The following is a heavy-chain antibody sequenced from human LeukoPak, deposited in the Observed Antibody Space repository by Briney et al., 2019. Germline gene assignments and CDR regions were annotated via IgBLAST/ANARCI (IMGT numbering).Heavy chain of an antibody. Sequence: SETLSLTCTVSGGPISSYYWSWIRQPPGKGLEWIGYIYYSGSTNYNPSPKSRVTISVDTSKNQFSLKLSSVTAADTAVYYCARDKGSSWYIFDYWGQGTLVTVSS. CDR2: IYYSGST. V-gene: IGHV4-59*01. CDR1: GGPISSYY. D-gene: IGHD6-13*01. CDR3: ARDKGSSWYIFDY. J-gene: IGHJ4*02.